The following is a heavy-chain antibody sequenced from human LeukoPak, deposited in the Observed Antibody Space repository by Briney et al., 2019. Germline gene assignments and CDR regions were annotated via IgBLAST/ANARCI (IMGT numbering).Heavy chain of an antibody. J-gene: IGHJ6*03. CDR3: ARDHYGDSRYYYYMDV. D-gene: IGHD4-17*01. CDR2: ISSSGSTK. Sequence: SGESLRLSCAASGFTFSSYSMNWVRQTPGKGLECISYISSSGSTKYYAESVRGRFTISRDNVKNSLLLEMNSLRPEDTAIYYCARDHYGDSRYYYYMDVWGKGTTVTISS. CDR1: GFTFSSYS. V-gene: IGHV3-48*01.